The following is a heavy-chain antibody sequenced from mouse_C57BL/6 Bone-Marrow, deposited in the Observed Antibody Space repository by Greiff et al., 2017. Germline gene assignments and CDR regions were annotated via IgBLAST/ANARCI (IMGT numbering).Heavy chain of an antibody. CDR1: GYTFTSYG. J-gene: IGHJ4*01. Sequence: VQLQQSGAELARPGASVKLSCKASGYTFTSYGISWVKQRTGQGLEWIGEISPRSGNPYYNEKFYVKGTLTAYKSSSTATMELRRLTSEDAEVYFCARRPYYSGISYGYARDYWGQGTSVTVSS. CDR2: ISPRSGNP. V-gene: IGHV1-81*01. CDR3: ARRPYYSGISYGYARDY. D-gene: IGHD1-1*01.